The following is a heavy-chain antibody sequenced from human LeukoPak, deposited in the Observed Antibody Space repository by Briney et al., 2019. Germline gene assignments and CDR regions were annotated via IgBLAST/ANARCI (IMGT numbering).Heavy chain of an antibody. Sequence: KPSETLSLTCAVSGGSISSYYWSWIRQPPGKGLEWIGYIYYSGSTNYNPSLKSRITISVDTSKNQFSLKLSSVTAADTAVYYCARLYSSSLGRVFDYWGQGTLVTVSS. CDR2: IYYSGST. V-gene: IGHV4-59*01. CDR3: ARLYSSSLGRVFDY. D-gene: IGHD6-13*01. J-gene: IGHJ4*02. CDR1: GGSISSYY.